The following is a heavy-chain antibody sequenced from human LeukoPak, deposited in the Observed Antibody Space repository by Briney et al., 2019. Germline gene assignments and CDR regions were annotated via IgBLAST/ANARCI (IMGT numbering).Heavy chain of an antibody. Sequence: GGSLRLSCAASGFTFSSYAMSWFRQAPGKGLEWVSAISGSGGSIYYVDSVKGRFTISRDNSKNTLYLQMNSLRAEDTAVYYCARNWGHFDFWGQGSLVTVSS. CDR1: GFTFSSYA. D-gene: IGHD7-27*01. CDR2: ISGSGGSI. CDR3: ARNWGHFDF. J-gene: IGHJ4*02. V-gene: IGHV3-23*01.